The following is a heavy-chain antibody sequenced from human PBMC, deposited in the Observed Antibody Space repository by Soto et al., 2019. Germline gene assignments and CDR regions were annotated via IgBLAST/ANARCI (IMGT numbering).Heavy chain of an antibody. Sequence: PGGALRLSCATSGFIFSSYGMHWVRQAPGKGLEWVAVISNDGSKKYYRDSVKGRFTISRDNSKNTVYLQMNSLRAEDTAVYYCVKEGYYGRVANPYYIDGNYYFDYWGQGPLVTVSS. CDR3: VKEGYYGRVANPYYIDGNYYFDY. D-gene: IGHD3-3*01. CDR1: GFIFSSYG. CDR2: ISNDGSKK. J-gene: IGHJ4*02. V-gene: IGHV3-30*18.